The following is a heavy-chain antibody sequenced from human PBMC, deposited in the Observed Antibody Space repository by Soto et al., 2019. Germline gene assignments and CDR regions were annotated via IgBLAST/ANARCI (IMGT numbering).Heavy chain of an antibody. Sequence: LARAASRDSVNISAISGACKNQGKGLEWVSVISGSGGSTNYADSVKGRFTISRDNSKNSLYLQMNSLRAEDTAVYYCARGRDDIVVVPAGFDYWGQGTLVTVSS. CDR2: ISGSGGST. CDR1: RDSVNISA. CDR3: ARGRDDIVVVPAGFDY. D-gene: IGHD2-2*01. V-gene: IGHV3-23*01. J-gene: IGHJ4*02.